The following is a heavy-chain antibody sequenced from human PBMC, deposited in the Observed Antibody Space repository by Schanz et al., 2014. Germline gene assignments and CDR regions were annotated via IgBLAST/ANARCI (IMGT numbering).Heavy chain of an antibody. J-gene: IGHJ4*02. V-gene: IGHV3-11*01. D-gene: IGHD3-9*01. CDR1: GFTFSDYY. Sequence: VQLVESGGGLVKPGGSLRLSCAASGFTFSDYYMSWIRQAPGKGLEWVAAINGSGNATYYADSVKGRFTISRDNSRNTLFLQMKRLRVEDTAVYYCAYYDVLTGFDYWGQGTQVTVSS. CDR2: INGSGNAT. CDR3: AYYDVLTGFDY.